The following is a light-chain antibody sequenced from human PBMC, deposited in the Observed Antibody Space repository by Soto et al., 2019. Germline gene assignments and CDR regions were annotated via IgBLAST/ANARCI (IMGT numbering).Light chain of an antibody. J-gene: IGKJ3*01. CDR3: QQYVSSPFT. Sequence: EIVLTQSPGTLSLSPGGRASLSCRASQSVSPYLAWYQQKPGQAPRLLIYVASTRAIGIPDRFSGSGSGTDLTLTISRLEPEDSAVYYCQQYVSSPFTFGPGTKVDIK. CDR2: VAS. V-gene: IGKV3-20*01. CDR1: QSVSPY.